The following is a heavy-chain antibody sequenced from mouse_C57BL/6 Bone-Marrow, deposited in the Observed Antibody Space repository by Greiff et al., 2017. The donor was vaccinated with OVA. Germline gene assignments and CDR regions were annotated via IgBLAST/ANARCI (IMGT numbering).Heavy chain of an antibody. D-gene: IGHD1-3*01. CDR2: IHPNSGST. J-gene: IGHJ3*01. CDR1: GYTFTSYW. CDR3: ARGYGSSAWFAY. Sequence: VQLQQPGAELVKPGASVKLSCKASGYTFTSYWMHWVKQRPGQGLEWIGMIHPNSGSTNYNEKFKSKATLTVDTSSSTDYMQLSSLTSEDAAVYYGARGYGSSAWFAYGGWGTGITVTA. V-gene: IGHV1-64*01.